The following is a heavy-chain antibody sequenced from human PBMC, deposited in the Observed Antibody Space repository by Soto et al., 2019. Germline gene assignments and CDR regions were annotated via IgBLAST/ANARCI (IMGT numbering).Heavy chain of an antibody. CDR3: ANESVDLTTIFDY. V-gene: IGHV3-21*06. Sequence: EVQLVESGGGLVKPGGSLRLSCAASGFTFTRYSMNWVRQAPGKGLEWVSSIISSNNYIYYGDSIEGRFTISRDNAKNYLYLEMNSLRSEDRAVNYCANESVDLTTIFDYCGQGTLVTVST. J-gene: IGHJ4*02. CDR2: IISSNNYI. D-gene: IGHD2-2*01. CDR1: GFTFTRYS.